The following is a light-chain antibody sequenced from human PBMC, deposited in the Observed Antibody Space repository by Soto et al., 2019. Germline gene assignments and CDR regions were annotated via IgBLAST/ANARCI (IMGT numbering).Light chain of an antibody. CDR2: SAS. V-gene: IGKV3-15*01. Sequence: EVVMTQSPATLSASPGERATLSCRASQSVSNNLAWYQQKPGQAPRLFIYSASTRATGIPARFSGSASGTEFTLTISSLQSEDFAVYYCQQYNEWPLTFGGGTKVETK. CDR1: QSVSNN. CDR3: QQYNEWPLT. J-gene: IGKJ4*01.